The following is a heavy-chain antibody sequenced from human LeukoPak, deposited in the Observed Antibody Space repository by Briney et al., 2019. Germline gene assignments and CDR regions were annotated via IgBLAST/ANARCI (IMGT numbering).Heavy chain of an antibody. CDR1: GFTFSSYE. D-gene: IGHD5-18*01. J-gene: IGHJ4*02. CDR3: ARDRKYTYGYYFDY. V-gene: IGHV3-48*03. CDR2: ISSSGSII. Sequence: GGALRLSCAASGFTFSSYEMNWARQAPGKGLEWVSYISSSGSIIYYADSVKGRFTISRDNAKNSLYLQMNSLRVEDTAVYYCARDRKYTYGYYFDYWGQGALVTVSS.